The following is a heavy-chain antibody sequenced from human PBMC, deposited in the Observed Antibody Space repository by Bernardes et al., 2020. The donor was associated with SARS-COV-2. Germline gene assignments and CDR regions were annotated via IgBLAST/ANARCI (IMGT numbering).Heavy chain of an antibody. CDR3: AKAGDWYDDFWSGFPMDV. CDR2: ISGIGDRT. CDR1: GFIFRSYA. V-gene: IGHV3-23*01. J-gene: IGHJ6*02. Sequence: GGSLRLSCAASGFIFRSYAMAWVRQSPGKGLEWVAGISGIGDRTHYADSVRGRFTISRDTSKSTLSLQINSLRDEDTAVYYCAKAGDWYDDFWSGFPMDVWGQGTTVTVSS. D-gene: IGHD3-3*01.